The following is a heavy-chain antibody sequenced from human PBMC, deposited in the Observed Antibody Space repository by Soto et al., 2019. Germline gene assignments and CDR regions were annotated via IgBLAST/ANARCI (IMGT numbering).Heavy chain of an antibody. J-gene: IGHJ4*02. V-gene: IGHV3-9*01. CDR3: AKDTNSGGPAQIDY. CDR1: GFTFDDYA. Sequence: EVQLVESGGGLVQPGRSLRLSCAASGFTFDDYAMHWVRQAQGKGLEWVSRISWNSGTTVYADSVKGRFTISRDNAKNSLYLQMNSMRPEETDLYYCAKDTNSGGPAQIDYWGQGTLVTVSS. D-gene: IGHD3-10*01. CDR2: ISWNSGTT.